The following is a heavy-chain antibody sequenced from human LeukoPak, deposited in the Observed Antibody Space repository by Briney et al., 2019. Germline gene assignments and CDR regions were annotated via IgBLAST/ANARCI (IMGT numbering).Heavy chain of an antibody. CDR1: GFTFSSYG. CDR3: AKSTTVTQRGYFDY. CDR2: ISYDGSNK. J-gene: IGHJ4*02. D-gene: IGHD4-17*01. Sequence: TGGSLRLSCAASGFTFSSYGMHWVRQAPAKGLEWVAIISYDGSNKYYADSVKGRFTISRDNSKSTLYLQMSSLRAEDTAVYYCAKSTTVTQRGYFDYWGQGTLVTVSS. V-gene: IGHV3-30*18.